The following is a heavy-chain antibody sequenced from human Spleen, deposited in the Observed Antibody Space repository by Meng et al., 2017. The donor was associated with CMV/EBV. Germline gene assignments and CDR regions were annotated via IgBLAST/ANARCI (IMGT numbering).Heavy chain of an antibody. CDR3: AREEEDYDLIVWIAGFDI. V-gene: IGHV4-34*01. J-gene: IGHJ3*02. CDR2: INQSGST. Sequence: SETLSLTCAVYGGHFSGYYWSWIRQPPGKGLEWIGEINQSGSTKYNPTLKSRVTISLDTSKKQFSLKLTTATAADTAVYYCAREEEDYDLIVWIAGFDIWGQGTMVTVSS. CDR1: GGHFSGYY. D-gene: IGHD2-21*01.